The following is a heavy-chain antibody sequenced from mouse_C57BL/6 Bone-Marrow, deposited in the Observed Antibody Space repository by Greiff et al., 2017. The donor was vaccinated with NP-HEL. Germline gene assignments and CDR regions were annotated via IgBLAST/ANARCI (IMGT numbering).Heavy chain of an antibody. Sequence: EVQLVESGGGLVQSGRSLRLSCATSGFTFSDFYMEWVRQAPGKGLEWIAARRNKANDYTTEYSASVKGRFIVSRDTSQSILYLQMNALRAEDTAIYYSARDEPRGFAYWGQGTLVTVSA. CDR3: ARDEPRGFAY. J-gene: IGHJ3*01. CDR2: RRNKANDYTT. V-gene: IGHV7-1*01. CDR1: GFTFSDFY.